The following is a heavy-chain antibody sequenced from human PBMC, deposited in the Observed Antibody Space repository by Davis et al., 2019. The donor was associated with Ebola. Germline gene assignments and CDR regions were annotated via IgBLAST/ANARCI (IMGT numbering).Heavy chain of an antibody. CDR1: GYTFTSYA. CDR3: ARVRVYSSSSYWFDP. CDR2: INAGNGNT. Sequence: ASVKVSCKASGYTFTSYAMHWVRQAPGQRLEWMGWINAGNGNTKYSQKFQGRVTITRDTSTSTVYMELSSLRSEDTAVYYCARVRVYSSSSYWFDPWGQGTLVTVSS. V-gene: IGHV1-3*01. D-gene: IGHD6-6*01. J-gene: IGHJ5*02.